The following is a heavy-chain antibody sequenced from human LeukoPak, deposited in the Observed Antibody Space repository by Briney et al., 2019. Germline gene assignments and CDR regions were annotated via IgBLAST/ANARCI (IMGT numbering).Heavy chain of an antibody. CDR1: GYTFTSYG. D-gene: IGHD1-7*01. J-gene: IGHJ5*02. Sequence: GASVKASCKASGYTFTSYGISWVRQAPGQGLEWMGWISAYNGNTNYAQKLQGRVTMTTDTSTSTAYMELRSLRSDDTAVYYCARDAFNWNYGEGFDPWGQGTLVTVSS. V-gene: IGHV1-18*01. CDR3: ARDAFNWNYGEGFDP. CDR2: ISAYNGNT.